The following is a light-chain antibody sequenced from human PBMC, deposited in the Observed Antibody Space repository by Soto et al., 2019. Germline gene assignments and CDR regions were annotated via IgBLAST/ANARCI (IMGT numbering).Light chain of an antibody. CDR3: QQYYVWNT. Sequence: EIVMTQSPAPLSVSPGERAIFSCRASQSVDSTLAWYQQKLGQAPRLLIYDASTRATGIPARFSGSGSWTEFTLTISSLQSEDFAIYYCQQYYVWNTFGGGTKVEIK. CDR2: DAS. J-gene: IGKJ4*01. CDR1: QSVDST. V-gene: IGKV3D-15*01.